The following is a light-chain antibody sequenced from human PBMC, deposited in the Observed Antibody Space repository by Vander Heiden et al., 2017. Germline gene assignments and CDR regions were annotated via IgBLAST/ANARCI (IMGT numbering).Light chain of an antibody. Sequence: DIVMTQSLDSLAVSLGERATINCKSSQSVLYSSNNKNYLAWYQQKPGQPPKLLIYWASTRESGVPDRFSGSGSGTDFTLTISSLQAEDVAVYYCQQYYSIALTFGGGTKVEIK. CDR3: QQYYSIALT. CDR1: QSVLYSSNNKNY. V-gene: IGKV4-1*01. J-gene: IGKJ4*01. CDR2: WAS.